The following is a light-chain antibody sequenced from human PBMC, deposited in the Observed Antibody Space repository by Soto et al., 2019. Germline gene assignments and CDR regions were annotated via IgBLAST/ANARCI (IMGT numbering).Light chain of an antibody. V-gene: IGLV2-11*01. CDR3: CSHVGNCRWL. Sequence: QSALTQPRSVSGSPGQSVTISCTGTSSDVGGYKYVSWFQQKPGEAPKRLIYDVPTRSYGVPSRFSGSKTGNTASLTISALQAEDEGDYYCCSHVGNCRWLFGGGTTLTVL. J-gene: IGLJ2*01. CDR2: DVP. CDR1: SSDVGGYKY.